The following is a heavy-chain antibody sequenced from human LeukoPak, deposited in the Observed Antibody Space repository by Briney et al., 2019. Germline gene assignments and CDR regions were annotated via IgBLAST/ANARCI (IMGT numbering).Heavy chain of an antibody. Sequence: PGGSLRLSCAASGFTFSSYGMHWVRQAPGKGLEWVAVIWYDGSNKYYADSVKGRFTISRDNSKNTLYLQMNNLRAEDTAVYYCARGGRFFLMDVWGQGTTVTVSS. CDR3: ARGGRFFLMDV. D-gene: IGHD3-3*01. V-gene: IGHV3-33*01. CDR1: GFTFSSYG. CDR2: IWYDGSNK. J-gene: IGHJ6*02.